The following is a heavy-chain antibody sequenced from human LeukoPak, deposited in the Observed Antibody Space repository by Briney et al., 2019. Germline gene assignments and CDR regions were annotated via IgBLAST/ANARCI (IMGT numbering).Heavy chain of an antibody. D-gene: IGHD3-22*01. CDR1: GYSFTVYY. CDR2: INPDSGGT. V-gene: IGHV1-2*02. Sequence: ASVKVSCKASGYSFTVYYIHWLRQAPGQGLEWMGWINPDSGGTKYAQKFQDRVTMTRDTSVTTVYMELTSLISDDTAVYFCARGPASGSFDYWGQGTLVTVSS. CDR3: ARGPASGSFDY. J-gene: IGHJ4*02.